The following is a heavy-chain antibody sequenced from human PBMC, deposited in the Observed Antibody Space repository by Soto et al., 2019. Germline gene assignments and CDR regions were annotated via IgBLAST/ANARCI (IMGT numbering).Heavy chain of an antibody. V-gene: IGHV3-48*02. CDR1: GFTFSSYS. J-gene: IGHJ6*02. Sequence: GGSLRLSCAASGFTFSSYSMNWVRQAPGKGLEWVSYISSSSSTIYYADSVKGRFTISRDNAKNSLYLQMNSLRDEDTAVYYCAREKLYYDILTGYYRDLGGMDVWGQGTTVTVSS. CDR2: ISSSSSTI. D-gene: IGHD3-9*01. CDR3: AREKLYYDILTGYYRDLGGMDV.